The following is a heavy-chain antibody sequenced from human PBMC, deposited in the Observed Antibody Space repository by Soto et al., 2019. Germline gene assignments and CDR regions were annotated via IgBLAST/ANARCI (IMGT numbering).Heavy chain of an antibody. CDR3: ARGGRWGYSYGYPFDY. V-gene: IGHV4-34*01. Sequence: PSETLSLTCAVYGGYFRGYYWSWIRQPPWKGLEWIGEINHSGSTNYNPSLKSRVTISVDTSKNQFSLKLSSVTAADTAVYYCARGGRWGYSYGYPFDYWGQGTLVTVSS. D-gene: IGHD5-18*01. J-gene: IGHJ4*02. CDR1: GGYFRGYY. CDR2: INHSGST.